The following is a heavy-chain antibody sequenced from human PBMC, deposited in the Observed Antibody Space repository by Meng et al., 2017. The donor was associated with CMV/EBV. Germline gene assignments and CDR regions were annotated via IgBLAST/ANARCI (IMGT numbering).Heavy chain of an antibody. CDR2: IRYDGSNK. J-gene: IGHJ6*02. V-gene: IGHV3-30*02. CDR1: GLTFSSYG. CDR3: EKVVRDTVVVTAAMGMDV. Sequence: GESLKISCAASGLTFSSYGMHWVRQAPGKGLEWVAFIRYDGSNKYYADSVKGRFTISRDNSKNTLYLQMNSLRAEDTAVYYCEKVVRDTVVVTAAMGMDVWGQGTTVTVSS. D-gene: IGHD2-2*01.